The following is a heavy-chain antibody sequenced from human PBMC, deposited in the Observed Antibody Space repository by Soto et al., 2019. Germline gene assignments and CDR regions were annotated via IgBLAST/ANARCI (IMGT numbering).Heavy chain of an antibody. CDR2: ISSSSSTI. V-gene: IGHV3-48*01. Sequence: GGSLRLSCAASGFTFSSYSMNWVRQAPGKGLEWVSYISSSSSTIYYADSVKGRFTISRDNAKNSLYLQMNSLRAEDTAVYYCARGLELGLNWFDPWGQGTLVTVSS. CDR3: ARGLELGLNWFDP. CDR1: GFTFSSYS. J-gene: IGHJ5*02. D-gene: IGHD1-7*01.